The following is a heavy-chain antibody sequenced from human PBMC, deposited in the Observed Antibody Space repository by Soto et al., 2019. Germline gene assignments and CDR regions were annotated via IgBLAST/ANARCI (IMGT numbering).Heavy chain of an antibody. CDR3: ARAQTIFGIITVFDY. D-gene: IGHD3-3*01. CDR2: IYYSGST. V-gene: IGHV4-59*12. CDR1: GGSISSYY. Sequence: PSETLSLTCTVSGGSISSYYWSWIGQPPGKGLEWIGYIYYSGSTYDNPSLKSRVTISIDTSKNQFSLKLSSVTAADTAVYYCARAQTIFGIITVFDYWGQGTLVTVSS. J-gene: IGHJ4*02.